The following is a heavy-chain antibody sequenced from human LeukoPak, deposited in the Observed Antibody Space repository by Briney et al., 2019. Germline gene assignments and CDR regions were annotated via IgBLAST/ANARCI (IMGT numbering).Heavy chain of an antibody. Sequence: GGSLRLSCAASGFSFSSFSSFVMSWVRQAPGKGLEVVSAISGSGDRTYYADSVKGRCTMSRDNSKNTLHLQINSLRDEDTAAYYCARVSGRIQIWLQPFGDGLDVWGQRTTVIVSS. CDR1: GFSFSSFSSFV. CDR2: ISGSGDRT. V-gene: IGHV3-23*01. D-gene: IGHD5-18*01. CDR3: ARVSGRIQIWLQPFGDGLDV. J-gene: IGHJ6*02.